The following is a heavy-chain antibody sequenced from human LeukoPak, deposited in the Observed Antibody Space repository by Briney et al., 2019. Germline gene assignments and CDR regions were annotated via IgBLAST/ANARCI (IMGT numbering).Heavy chain of an antibody. CDR1: GYTFTGYY. CDR2: INPNSGGT. J-gene: IGHJ4*02. CDR3: ARGGHHRGYSGYDYPDY. D-gene: IGHD5-12*01. Sequence: ASVKVSCKASGYTFTGYYMHWVRQAPGQGLEWMGWINPNSGGTNYAQKFQGRVTMTRDTSISTAYMELSRLRSDDTAVYYCARGGHHRGYSGYDYPDYWGQGTLVTVSS. V-gene: IGHV1-2*02.